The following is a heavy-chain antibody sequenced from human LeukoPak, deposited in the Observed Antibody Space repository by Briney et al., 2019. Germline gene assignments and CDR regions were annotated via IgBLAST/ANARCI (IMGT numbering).Heavy chain of an antibody. CDR3: VKDKCGDFDCPWFDP. J-gene: IGHJ5*02. CDR2: ISYDGSNK. Sequence: QPGGSLRLSCAASGFTFSSYAMHWVRQAPGKGLEWVAVISYDGSNKYYADSVKCRFTISRDNSKNTLYLQMSSLRAEDTAVYYCVKDKCGDFDCPWFDPWGQGTLVTVSS. CDR1: GFTFSSYA. D-gene: IGHD2-21*02. V-gene: IGHV3-30*14.